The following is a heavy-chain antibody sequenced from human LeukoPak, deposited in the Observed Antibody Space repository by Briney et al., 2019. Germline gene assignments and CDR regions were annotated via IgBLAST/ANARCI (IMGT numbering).Heavy chain of an antibody. CDR1: GFTFSTYG. J-gene: IGHJ6*03. V-gene: IGHV3-30*02. CDR2: ILYDGSNK. Sequence: PGGSLRLSCAASGFTFSTYGMHWVRQAPGKGLEWVAFILYDGSNKYYADSVKGRFTISRDNSKNTLYLQMNSLRAEDTAVYYCAKVGITMLRGVESQYFYYYYLDVWGKGTTVTISS. CDR3: AKVGITMLRGVESQYFYYYYLDV. D-gene: IGHD3-10*01.